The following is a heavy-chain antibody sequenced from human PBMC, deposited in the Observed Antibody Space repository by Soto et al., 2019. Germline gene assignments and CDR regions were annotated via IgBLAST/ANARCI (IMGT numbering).Heavy chain of an antibody. CDR2: IKSKTDGGTT. CDR1: GFTFSNAL. V-gene: IGHV3-15*01. J-gene: IGHJ4*02. Sequence: GGSLRLSCAASGFTFSNALMSWVRQAPGKGLEWVGRIKSKTDGGTTDYAAPVKGRFTISRDDSKNTLYLQMNSLKTEDTAVYYCTTAPLRYCSSTSCYRFDYWGQGTLVTVSS. CDR3: TTAPLRYCSSTSCYRFDY. D-gene: IGHD2-2*01.